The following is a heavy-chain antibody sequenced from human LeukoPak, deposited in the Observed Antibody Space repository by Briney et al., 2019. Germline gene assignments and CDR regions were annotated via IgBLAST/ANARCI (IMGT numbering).Heavy chain of an antibody. V-gene: IGHV3-33*01. CDR3: ARDRGYYDYVWGSYRTY. D-gene: IGHD3-16*02. CDR2: IWNDGSDE. CDR1: GFTFSKYA. Sequence: GGSLRLSCAASGFTFSKYAMHWVRQTPGKGLEWVAAIWNDGSDENYADSVKGRFTISSDNSKNTLYLQMNSLRAEDTAVYYCARDRGYYDYVWGSYRTYWGQGTLVTVSS. J-gene: IGHJ4*02.